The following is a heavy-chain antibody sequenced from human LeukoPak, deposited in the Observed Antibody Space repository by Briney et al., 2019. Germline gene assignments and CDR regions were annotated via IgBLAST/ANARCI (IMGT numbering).Heavy chain of an antibody. J-gene: IGHJ6*02. CDR1: GFTFSNYA. D-gene: IGHD6-25*01. CDR2: INSDGSST. V-gene: IGHV3-74*01. Sequence: GGSLRLSCAASGFTFSNYAMNWVRQAPGKGLVWVSRINSDGSSTSYADSVKGRFTISRDNAKNTLYLRMHSLRAEDTAVYYCARDLGSDYGMDVWGQGTTVTVSS. CDR3: ARDLGSDYGMDV.